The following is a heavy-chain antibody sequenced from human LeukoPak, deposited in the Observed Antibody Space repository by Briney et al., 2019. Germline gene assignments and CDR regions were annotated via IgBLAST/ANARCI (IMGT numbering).Heavy chain of an antibody. D-gene: IGHD3-22*01. Sequence: SQTLSLTCTVSGGSISSGGYYWSWIRQHPGEGLEWIGYIYYSGSTYYNPSLKSRVTISVDTSKNQFSLKLSSVTAADTAVYYCARGYDSFFDYWGQGTLVTVSS. CDR1: GGSISSGGYY. J-gene: IGHJ4*02. CDR3: ARGYDSFFDY. CDR2: IYYSGST. V-gene: IGHV4-31*03.